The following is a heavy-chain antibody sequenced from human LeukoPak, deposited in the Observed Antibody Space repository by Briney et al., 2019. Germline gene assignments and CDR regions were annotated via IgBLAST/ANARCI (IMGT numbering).Heavy chain of an antibody. CDR1: GFTFSSYW. V-gene: IGHV3-7*01. CDR3: ARDGFLYSSSWYLAFDI. CDR2: IKQDGSEK. J-gene: IGHJ3*02. D-gene: IGHD6-13*01. Sequence: GGSLRLSCAASGFTFSSYWMSWVRQAPGKGLEWVANIKQDGSEKYYVDSVKGRFTISRDNSKNTLYLQMNSLRAEDTAVYYCARDGFLYSSSWYLAFDIWGQGTMVTVSS.